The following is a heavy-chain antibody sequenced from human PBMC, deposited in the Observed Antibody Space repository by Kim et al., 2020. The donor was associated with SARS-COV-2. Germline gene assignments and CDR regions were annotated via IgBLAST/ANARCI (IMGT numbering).Heavy chain of an antibody. CDR2: ISAYNGNT. CDR3: ARDGDCSSTSCYLEYYYYMDV. V-gene: IGHV1-18*01. Sequence: ASVKVSCKASGYTFTSYGISWVRQAPGQGLEWMGWISAYNGNTNYVQKLQGRVTMTTDTSTSTAYMELRSLRSDDTAVYYCARDGDCSSTSCYLEYYYYMDVWGKGTTVTVSS. CDR1: GYTFTSYG. D-gene: IGHD2-2*01. J-gene: IGHJ6*03.